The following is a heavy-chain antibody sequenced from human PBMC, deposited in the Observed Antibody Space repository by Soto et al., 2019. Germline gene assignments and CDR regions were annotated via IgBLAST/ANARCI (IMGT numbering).Heavy chain of an antibody. CDR2: IYYSGST. V-gene: IGHV4-59*01. CDR1: GGSISSYY. Sequence: PSETLSLTCTVSGGSISSYYWSWIRQPPGKGLEWIGYIYYSGSTNYNPSLKSRVTISVDTSKNQFSLKLSSVTAADTAVYYCARNGRRYCDTRQYFDLWGRGTLVTVSS. D-gene: IGHD3-22*01. J-gene: IGHJ2*01. CDR3: ARNGRRYCDTRQYFDL.